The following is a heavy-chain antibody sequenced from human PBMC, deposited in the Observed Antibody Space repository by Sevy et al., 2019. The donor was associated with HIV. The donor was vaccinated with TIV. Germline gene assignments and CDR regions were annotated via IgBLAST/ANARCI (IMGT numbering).Heavy chain of an antibody. J-gene: IGHJ4*02. CDR1: GGSISSYY. CDR3: ARESGSSSWYFDY. CDR2: IYYSGST. D-gene: IGHD6-13*01. V-gene: IGHV4-59*01. Sequence: SETLSLTCTVSGGSISSYYWSWIRQPPGKGLECIGYIYYSGSTNYNPSLKSRVTISVDTSKNQFSLTLSSVTAADTALYYCARESGSSSWYFDYWGQGTLVTVSS.